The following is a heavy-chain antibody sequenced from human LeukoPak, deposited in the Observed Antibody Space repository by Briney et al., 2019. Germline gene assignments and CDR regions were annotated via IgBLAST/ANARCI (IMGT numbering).Heavy chain of an antibody. CDR3: AKERRYGFDNWFDP. V-gene: IGHV3-23*01. J-gene: IGHJ5*02. D-gene: IGHD1-14*01. Sequence: GGSLRLSCAASGFTFSSYAVSWVRHAPGKGLEWVSIISGSGGSTYYADSVKGRFTISRDNSKNTLYLQMNSLRAEDTAVYYCAKERRYGFDNWFDPWGQGTLVTVSS. CDR1: GFTFSSYA. CDR2: ISGSGGST.